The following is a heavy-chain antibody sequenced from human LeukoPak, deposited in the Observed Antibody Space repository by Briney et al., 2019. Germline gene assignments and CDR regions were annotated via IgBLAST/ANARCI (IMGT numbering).Heavy chain of an antibody. CDR3: ARETPVGACFDY. Sequence: ASVKVSCKASGYTFTSYGISWVRQAPGQGLEWMGWISAYNDNTNYAQKLQGRVTMTSDTSTSTAYMELRSLRSDDTAVYYCARETPVGACFDYWGQGTLVTVSS. V-gene: IGHV1-18*01. CDR2: ISAYNDNT. CDR1: GYTFTSYG. D-gene: IGHD2-15*01. J-gene: IGHJ4*02.